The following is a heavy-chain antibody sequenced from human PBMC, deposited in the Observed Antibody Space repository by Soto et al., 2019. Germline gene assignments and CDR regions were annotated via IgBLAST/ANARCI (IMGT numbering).Heavy chain of an antibody. J-gene: IGHJ3*02. V-gene: IGHV1-18*01. CDR3: ARVGPVWGVYDAFDI. D-gene: IGHD3-10*01. CDR1: RYSHTCYG. CDR2: ISAYNGNT. Sequence: GVSVKASCEARRYSHTCYGLRWARQAPGQGLEWMGWISAYNGNTNYAQKLQGRVTMTTDTSTSTAYMELRSLRSDDTAVYYCARVGPVWGVYDAFDIRGQGTMGTGSS.